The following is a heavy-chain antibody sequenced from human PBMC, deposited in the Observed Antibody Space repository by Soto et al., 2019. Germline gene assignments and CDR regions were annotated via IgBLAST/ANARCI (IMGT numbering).Heavy chain of an antibody. D-gene: IGHD2-15*01. CDR2: TSGSGGST. J-gene: IGHJ3*01. V-gene: IGHV3-23*01. Sequence: EAQLSESGGGLIQPGGSLRLSCVASGLTFRNFAMNWVRQAPGKGLEWVAGTSGSGGSTSYGDSVKGRFIISRDNSKSTLYLQMNSLRVEDTAVYYCASLYCSGGSCEADAFAVWGPGTRVTVSS. CDR1: GLTFRNFA. CDR3: ASLYCSGGSCEADAFAV.